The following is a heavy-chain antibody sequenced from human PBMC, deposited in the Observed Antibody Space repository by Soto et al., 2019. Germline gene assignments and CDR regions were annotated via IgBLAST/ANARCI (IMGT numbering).Heavy chain of an antibody. Sequence: SETLSLTCTVSGGSISSYYWSWIRQPPGKGLEWIGYIYYSGSTNYNPSLKSRVTISVDTSKNQFSLKLSSVTAADTAVYYCARGQQLVRYWGQGTLVTVSS. J-gene: IGHJ4*02. CDR3: ARGQQLVRY. V-gene: IGHV4-59*01. D-gene: IGHD6-13*01. CDR2: IYYSGST. CDR1: GGSISSYY.